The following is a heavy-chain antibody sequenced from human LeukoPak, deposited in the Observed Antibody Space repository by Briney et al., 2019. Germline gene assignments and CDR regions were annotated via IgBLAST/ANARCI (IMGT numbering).Heavy chain of an antibody. D-gene: IGHD6-19*01. Sequence: GGSLRLSCAASGFAFSTFAMIWVRQPPGKGLEWVSSIFPSGGEIHYADSVRGRFTISRDNSKNTLYLHINSLRAEDTALYYCAKINRGQVAGHVDFWGQGTLVSVSS. CDR3: AKINRGQVAGHVDF. V-gene: IGHV3-23*01. CDR2: IFPSGGEI. J-gene: IGHJ4*02. CDR1: GFAFSTFA.